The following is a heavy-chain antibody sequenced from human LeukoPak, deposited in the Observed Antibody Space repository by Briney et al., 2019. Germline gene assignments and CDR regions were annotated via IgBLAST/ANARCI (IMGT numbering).Heavy chain of an antibody. J-gene: IGHJ4*02. Sequence: TGGSLRLSCAASGFTFSSYWMHWVRQAPGKGLVWVSRINTNGSSTSYADSVKGRFTISRDNAKNTLYLQMNSLRAEDTAVYYCARGGYHTYYDFWSGYWPGYWGQGTLVTVSS. V-gene: IGHV3-74*01. CDR1: GFTFSSYW. D-gene: IGHD3-3*01. CDR2: INTNGSST. CDR3: ARGGYHTYYDFWSGYWPGY.